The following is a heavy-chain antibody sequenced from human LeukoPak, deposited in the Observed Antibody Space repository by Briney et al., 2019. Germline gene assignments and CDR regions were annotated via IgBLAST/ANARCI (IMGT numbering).Heavy chain of an antibody. CDR2: ISGGGENT. CDR1: GSTFSSYS. Sequence: GGSLRLSCVASGSTFSSYSMIGVRQAPRKGLHWVSAISGGGENTYYADSVKGRFTISRDNSKNTLYLQMHSLRAEDTAVYYCARRIAARPWSPPFDYWGQGTLVTVSS. V-gene: IGHV3-23*01. D-gene: IGHD6-6*01. CDR3: ARRIAARPWSPPFDY. J-gene: IGHJ4*02.